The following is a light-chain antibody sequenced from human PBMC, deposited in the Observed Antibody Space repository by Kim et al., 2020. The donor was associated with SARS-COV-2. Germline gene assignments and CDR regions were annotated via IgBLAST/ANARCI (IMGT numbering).Light chain of an antibody. J-gene: IGKJ4*01. CDR1: QSVSNN. Sequence: SPGETATLSCRASQSVSNNVAWYHQKPGQAPRLLIYGASIRAADIPARFSGSGSGTDFTLTISSLQSEDFAVYHCQQYDNWPPLTFGGGTKVDIK. V-gene: IGKV3D-15*01. CDR2: GAS. CDR3: QQYDNWPPLT.